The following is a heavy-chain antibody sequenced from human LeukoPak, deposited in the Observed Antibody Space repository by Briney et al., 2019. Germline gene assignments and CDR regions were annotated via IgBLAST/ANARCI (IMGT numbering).Heavy chain of an antibody. CDR3: ARVVPAPRNWFDP. D-gene: IGHD2-2*01. CDR1: GGSISSYY. V-gene: IGHV4-59*01. CDR2: IYYSGST. Sequence: SETLSLTCTVSGGSISSYYWSWIRQPPGEGLEWIGYIYYSGSTNYNPSLKSRVTISVDTSKNQFSLKLSSVTAADTAVYYCARVVPAPRNWFDPWGQGTLVTVSS. J-gene: IGHJ5*02.